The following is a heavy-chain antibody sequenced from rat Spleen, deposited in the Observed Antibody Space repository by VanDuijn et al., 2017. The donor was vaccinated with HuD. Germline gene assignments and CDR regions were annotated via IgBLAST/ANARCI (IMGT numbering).Heavy chain of an antibody. J-gene: IGHJ2*01. CDR1: GFNFKDYW. CDR3: AREGFGVRD. V-gene: IGHV4-2*01. CDR2: INKDGSTI. Sequence: EVKLVESGGGLVQPGRSLKLSCAASGFNFKDYWMAWVRQAPGKGLEWIGEINKDGSTINYTPPLKDKFTISRDNAQNTLYLQMSKLGSEDTAIYYGAREGFGVRDWGQGVMVTVSS. D-gene: IGHD4-3*01.